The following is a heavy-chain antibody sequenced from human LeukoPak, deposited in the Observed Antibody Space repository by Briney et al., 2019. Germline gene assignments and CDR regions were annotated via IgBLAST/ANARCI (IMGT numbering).Heavy chain of an antibody. V-gene: IGHV1-69*05. CDR1: GDTFSSYA. CDR2: IIPIFGTA. D-gene: IGHD1-14*01. J-gene: IGHJ5*02. Sequence: SVKVSCKASGDTFSSYAISWVRQAPGQGLEWMGRIIPIFGTANYAQKFQGRVTITTDESTNTAYMELSSLRSEDTAVYYCARARTENWFDPWGQGTLVTVSS. CDR3: ARARTENWFDP.